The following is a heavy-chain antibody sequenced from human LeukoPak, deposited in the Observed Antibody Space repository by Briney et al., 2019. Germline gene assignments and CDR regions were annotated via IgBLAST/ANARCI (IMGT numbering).Heavy chain of an antibody. CDR2: IYPGDSDT. D-gene: IGHD2-2*01. V-gene: IGHV5-51*01. CDR1: GYSFTSYW. J-gene: IGHJ4*02. Sequence: GESLKISCKGSGYSFTSYWIGWVRQMPGKGQEWMGIIYPGDSDTRYSPSFQGQVTISADKSISTAYLQWSSLKASDTAMYYCARPESKSAALFDYWGQGTLVTVSS. CDR3: ARPESKSAALFDY.